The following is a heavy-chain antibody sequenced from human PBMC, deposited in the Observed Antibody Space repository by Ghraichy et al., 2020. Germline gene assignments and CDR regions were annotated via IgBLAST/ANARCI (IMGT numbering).Heavy chain of an antibody. V-gene: IGHV4-61*01. Sequence: SETLSLTCTVSGGSVTIGSYYWNWIRQPPGKGLEWIGYIYYSGNTNYNPSLKSRVILSVDTSKNQFSLNLSSVTAADTAVYYCARDTLDYGDNPWFDLWGRGTLVTVSS. CDR2: IYYSGNT. CDR3: ARDTLDYGDNPWFDL. CDR1: GGSVTIGSYY. D-gene: IGHD4-17*01. J-gene: IGHJ2*01.